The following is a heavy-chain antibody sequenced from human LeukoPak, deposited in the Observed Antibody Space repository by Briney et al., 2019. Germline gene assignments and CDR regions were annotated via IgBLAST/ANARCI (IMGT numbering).Heavy chain of an antibody. V-gene: IGHV3-30*04. CDR3: AKDKVVRGVIDY. CDR1: GFTFSSYP. Sequence: PGGSLRLSCAASGFTFSSYPIHWVRQAPGKGLEWVAVISDDGNKKYYADSVKGRFTISRDNSKNTMYLQMNSLRAEDTAVYYCAKDKVVRGVIDYWGQGTLVTVSS. D-gene: IGHD3-10*01. CDR2: ISDDGNKK. J-gene: IGHJ4*02.